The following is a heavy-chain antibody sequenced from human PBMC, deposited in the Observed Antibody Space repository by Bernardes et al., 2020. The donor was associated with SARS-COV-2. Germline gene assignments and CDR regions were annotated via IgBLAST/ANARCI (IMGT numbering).Heavy chain of an antibody. J-gene: IGHJ4*02. Sequence: PGQGLEWMGWINPNSGGPNYAQKFQGRVTMTRYTSISTAYMELSRLRSDETAVYYCARDRRQQLEEFDYWGQGTLVTVSS. D-gene: IGHD6-13*01. CDR3: ARDRRQQLEEFDY. V-gene: IGHV1-2*02. CDR2: INPNSGGP.